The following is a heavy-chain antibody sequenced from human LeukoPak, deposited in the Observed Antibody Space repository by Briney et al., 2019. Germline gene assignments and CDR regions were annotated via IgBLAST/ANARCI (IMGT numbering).Heavy chain of an antibody. CDR1: GFTFSSYA. CDR2: ISSSSSYI. J-gene: IGHJ6*02. CDR3: ATEYDLTYYYYYYGMDV. D-gene: IGHD3/OR15-3a*01. Sequence: PGGSLRLSCAASGFTFSSYAMHWVRQAPGKGLEWVSSISSSSSYIYYADSVKGRFTISRDNAKNSLYLQMNSLRAEDTAVYYCATEYDLTYYYYYYGMDVWGQGTTVTVSS. V-gene: IGHV3-21*01.